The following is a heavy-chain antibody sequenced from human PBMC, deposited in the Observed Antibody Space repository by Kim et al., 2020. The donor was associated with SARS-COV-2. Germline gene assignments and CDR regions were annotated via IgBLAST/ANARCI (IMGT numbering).Heavy chain of an antibody. Sequence: SVKVSCKASGGTFSSYAISWVRQAPGQGLEWMGRIIPILGIANYAQKFQGRVTITADKSTSTAYMELSSLRSEDTAVYYCARGHYDYVWGSYRPNDAFDIWGQGTMVTVSS. CDR2: IIPILGIA. V-gene: IGHV1-69*04. D-gene: IGHD3-16*02. CDR1: GGTFSSYA. J-gene: IGHJ3*02. CDR3: ARGHYDYVWGSYRPNDAFDI.